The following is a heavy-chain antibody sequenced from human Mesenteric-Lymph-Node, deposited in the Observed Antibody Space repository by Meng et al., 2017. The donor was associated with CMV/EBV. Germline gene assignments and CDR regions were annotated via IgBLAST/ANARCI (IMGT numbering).Heavy chain of an antibody. J-gene: IGHJ4*02. Sequence: PGASISSSSYYLGWMRQPPGKGLEWIGSTYYTGNTYYNPSLKSRVAISVDTSKRQFSLKLSSGTAADTAVYYCARQDSGAIYYFYYWGQGTLVTVSS. CDR1: GASISSSSYY. D-gene: IGHD5-12*01. CDR2: TYYTGNT. V-gene: IGHV4-39*01. CDR3: ARQDSGAIYYFYY.